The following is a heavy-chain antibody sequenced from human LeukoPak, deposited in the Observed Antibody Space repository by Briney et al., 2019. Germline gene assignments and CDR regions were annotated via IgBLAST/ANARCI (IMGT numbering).Heavy chain of an antibody. CDR1: GGSISSYY. CDR3: ARDGYYYGSGSYYHGGFDY. V-gene: IGHV4-4*07. D-gene: IGHD3-10*01. Sequence: SETLSLTCTVSGGSISSYYWSWIRQPAGKGLEWIGRIYTSGSTNYNPSLKSRVTLSVDTSKNQFPLKLSSVTAADTAVYYCARDGYYYGSGSYYHGGFDYWGQGTLVTVSS. J-gene: IGHJ4*02. CDR2: IYTSGST.